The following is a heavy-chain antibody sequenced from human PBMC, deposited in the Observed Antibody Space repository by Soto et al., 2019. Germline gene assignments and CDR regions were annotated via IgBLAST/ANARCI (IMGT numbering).Heavy chain of an antibody. CDR3: ANRDSRPMTWYFDL. J-gene: IGHJ2*01. D-gene: IGHD3-22*01. Sequence: EVQLLESGGGLVQPGGSLRLSCAASGFTFSSYAMSWVRQAPGKGLEWVSAISGSGGSTYYADSVKGRFTISRDNSKNTMYLQMNSLRAEDTAVYYCANRDSRPMTWYFDLWGRGTLVTVSS. CDR2: ISGSGGST. CDR1: GFTFSSYA. V-gene: IGHV3-23*01.